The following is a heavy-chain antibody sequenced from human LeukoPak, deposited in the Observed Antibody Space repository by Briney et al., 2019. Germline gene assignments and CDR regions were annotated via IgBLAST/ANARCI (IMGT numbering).Heavy chain of an antibody. V-gene: IGHV4-59*01. CDR3: ARVKWAAAFDH. Sequence: SETLSLTCTVSGGSISSYYWSWIRQPPGKGLEWIGYIYYSGGTNYNPSLKSRVTISVDTSKNQFSLKLSSVTAADTAVYYCARVKWAAAFDHWGQGTLVTVSS. J-gene: IGHJ4*02. D-gene: IGHD6-13*01. CDR1: GGSISSYY. CDR2: IYYSGGT.